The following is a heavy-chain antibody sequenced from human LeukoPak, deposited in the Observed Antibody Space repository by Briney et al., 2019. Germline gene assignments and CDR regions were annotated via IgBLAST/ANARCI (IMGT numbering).Heavy chain of an antibody. CDR1: GFTFSSYT. Sequence: GGSLRLSCAASGFTFSSYTMNWVRQAPGKGLEWVSTISGSTGSTYYADSVKGRFTISRDSSKNTLYLQLNSLRAEDTAVYYCAKDRGKASPGRYYFDYWGQGTLVTVSS. V-gene: IGHV3-23*01. CDR2: ISGSTGST. D-gene: IGHD3-16*01. CDR3: AKDRGKASPGRYYFDY. J-gene: IGHJ4*02.